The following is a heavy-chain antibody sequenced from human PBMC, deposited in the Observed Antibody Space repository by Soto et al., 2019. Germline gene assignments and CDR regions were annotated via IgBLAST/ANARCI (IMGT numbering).Heavy chain of an antibody. CDR3: AKVGCSGGSCHYTQPKRLEEFDY. V-gene: IGHV3-23*01. CDR2: ISGSGGST. J-gene: IGHJ4*02. Sequence: GGSLRLSCAASGFTFSSYAMSWVRQAPGKGLEWVSAISGSGGSTYYADSVKGRFTISRDNSKNTLYRQMNSLRAEDTAVYYCAKVGCSGGSCHYTQPKRLEEFDYWGQGTLVTVSS. D-gene: IGHD2-15*01. CDR1: GFTFSSYA.